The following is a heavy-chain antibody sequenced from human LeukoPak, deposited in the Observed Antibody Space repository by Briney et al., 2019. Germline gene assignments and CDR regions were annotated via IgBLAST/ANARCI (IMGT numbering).Heavy chain of an antibody. CDR2: IWYDGSNK. Sequence: GTSLRLSCAASGFTFSNYGMHWVRQAPGKGLEWVALIWYDGSNKYYADSVKGRFTISRDNSKNTLYLQMNSLRAEDTAVYYCARDPNYYVSGSYLYHWYFDLWGRGTLVTVSS. CDR3: ARDPNYYVSGSYLYHWYFDL. J-gene: IGHJ2*01. D-gene: IGHD3-22*01. CDR1: GFTFSNYG. V-gene: IGHV3-33*01.